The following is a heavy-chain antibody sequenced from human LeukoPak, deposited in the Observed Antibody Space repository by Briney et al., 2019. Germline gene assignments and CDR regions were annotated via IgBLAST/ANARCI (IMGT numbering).Heavy chain of an antibody. CDR3: AKPLEKYTYGGNFDY. J-gene: IGHJ4*02. V-gene: IGHV3-23*01. Sequence: GGSLRLSCAASGFTFSNYAMSWVRQAPGKGLAWVSVISSSADSTYYADSVKGRFTISRDNSKNTLYLQMNNVRAEDTAVYYCAKPLEKYTYGGNFDYWGQGILVTVSS. CDR1: GFTFSNYA. CDR2: ISSSADST. D-gene: IGHD4-23*01.